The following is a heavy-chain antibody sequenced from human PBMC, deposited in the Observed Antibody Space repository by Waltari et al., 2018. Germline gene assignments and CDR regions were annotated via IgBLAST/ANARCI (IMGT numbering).Heavy chain of an antibody. CDR2: IYYSGST. J-gene: IGHJ4*02. CDR3: ARDPLLYSSGWDLDY. V-gene: IGHV4-39*07. D-gene: IGHD6-19*01. CDR1: GGSISSSSYY. Sequence: QLQLQESGPGLVKPSETLSLTCTVSGGSISSSSYYWGWIRQPPGKGLEWIGSIYYSGSTYYNPSLKSRVTISVDTSKNQFSLKLSSVTAADTAVYYCARDPLLYSSGWDLDYWGQGTLVTVSS.